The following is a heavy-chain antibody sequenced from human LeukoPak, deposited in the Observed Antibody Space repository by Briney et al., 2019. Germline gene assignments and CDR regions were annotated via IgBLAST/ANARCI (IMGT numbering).Heavy chain of an antibody. D-gene: IGHD2-15*01. J-gene: IGHJ4*02. Sequence: PGGSLRLSCAASGFTFSSSAMSWVRQAPGKGLEWVAGISDSGGRMYYSDSVKGRFTISRDNSKNTLYLQMGSLRGDDTALYYCAKVLGYCSGGNCYIVDYWGQGTLVTVSS. CDR1: GFTFSSSA. CDR2: ISDSGGRM. CDR3: AKVLGYCSGGNCYIVDY. V-gene: IGHV3-23*01.